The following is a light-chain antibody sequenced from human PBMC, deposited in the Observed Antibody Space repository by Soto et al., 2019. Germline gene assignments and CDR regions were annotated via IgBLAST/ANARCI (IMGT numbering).Light chain of an antibody. CDR3: QQLYTYPYT. Sequence: IPLTQSPTSLSASVGDRVTIPCRASQGIDSYLAWYQRKPGEAPNLLIYSASTLQSGVPSRFSGRGSGTDFTLSISSLQHEDFANYYCQQLYTYPYTFGQGTKVEIK. CDR1: QGIDSY. CDR2: SAS. J-gene: IGKJ2*01. V-gene: IGKV1-9*01.